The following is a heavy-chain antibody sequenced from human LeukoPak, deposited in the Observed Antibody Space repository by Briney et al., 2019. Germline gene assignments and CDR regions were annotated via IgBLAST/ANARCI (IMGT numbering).Heavy chain of an antibody. J-gene: IGHJ3*02. Sequence: GGSLRLSCAASGFTVSSNYMSWVRQAPGKGLEWVSFINSGGSIYYADSVKGRFTISRDNAKNSLYLHMNSLRAEDTAVFYCARGQWRNDAFDIWGQGTMVTVSS. D-gene: IGHD6-19*01. V-gene: IGHV3-53*01. CDR1: GFTVSSNY. CDR3: ARGQWRNDAFDI. CDR2: INSGGSI.